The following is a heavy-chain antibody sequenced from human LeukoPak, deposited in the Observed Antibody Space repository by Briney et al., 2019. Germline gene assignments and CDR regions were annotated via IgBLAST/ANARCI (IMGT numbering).Heavy chain of an antibody. CDR3: ARDLVTVTKGFDI. J-gene: IGHJ3*02. CDR1: GGSFSGYY. V-gene: IGHV4-34*01. Sequence: SETLSLTCAVYGGSFSGYYWSWIRQPPGKGLEWIGEINHSGSTNYNPSLKSRVTISIDTSKNQFSLKLSSVTAADTAVYYCARDLVTVTKGFDIWGQGTMVSVSS. D-gene: IGHD4-17*01. CDR2: INHSGST.